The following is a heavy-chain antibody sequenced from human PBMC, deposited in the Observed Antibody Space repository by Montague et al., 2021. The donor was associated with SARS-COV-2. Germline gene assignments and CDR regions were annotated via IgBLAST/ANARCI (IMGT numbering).Heavy chain of an antibody. V-gene: IGHV3-23*01. CDR2: ISSTGGST. Sequence: SLRLSCAASGFTFSSYAMIWVRQAPGKGLEWVSTISSTGGSTYYADSVKGRFIISRDNSRNAVYMQMNNLRAEDTAVYYCAKGFTYYFASGGYPNYFDPWGQGTLVSVSP. D-gene: IGHD3-10*01. CDR3: AKGFTYYFASGGYPNYFDP. J-gene: IGHJ5*02. CDR1: GFTFSSYA.